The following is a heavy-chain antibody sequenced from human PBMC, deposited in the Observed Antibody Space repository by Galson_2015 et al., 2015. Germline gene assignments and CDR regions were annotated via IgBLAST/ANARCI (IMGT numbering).Heavy chain of an antibody. CDR1: GFTFSSYA. Sequence: SLRLSCAASGFTFSSYAMSWVRQAPGKGLEWVSAISGSGGSTYYADSVKGRFTISRDNPKNTLYLQMNSLRAEDTAVYYCAKDHSSSGWYYFDYWGQGTLVTVSS. CDR2: ISGSGGST. CDR3: AKDHSSSGWYYFDY. D-gene: IGHD6-19*01. V-gene: IGHV3-23*01. J-gene: IGHJ4*02.